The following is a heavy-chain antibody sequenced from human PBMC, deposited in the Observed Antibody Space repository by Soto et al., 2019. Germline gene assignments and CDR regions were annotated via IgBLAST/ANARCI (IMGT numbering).Heavy chain of an antibody. D-gene: IGHD3-3*01. CDR1: GFTFSSYA. CDR3: AKGEGYYDFWSGSLHGYFDY. Sequence: PGGSLRLSCAASGFTFSSYAMSWVRQAPGKGLEWVSAISGSGGSTYYADSVKGRFTISRDNSKNTLYLQMNSLRAEDTAVYYCAKGEGYYDFWSGSLHGYFDYWGQGTLVTVSS. J-gene: IGHJ4*02. CDR2: ISGSGGST. V-gene: IGHV3-23*01.